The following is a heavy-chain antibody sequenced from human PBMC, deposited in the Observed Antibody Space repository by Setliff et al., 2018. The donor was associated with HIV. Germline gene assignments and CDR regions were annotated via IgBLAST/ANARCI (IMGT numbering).Heavy chain of an antibody. V-gene: IGHV4-39*01. CDR1: GGSISSSSHY. D-gene: IGHD6-19*01. J-gene: IGHJ4*02. CDR2: KYYSGST. CDR3: VRQGAVTGHSFDA. Sequence: SETLSLTCTVSGGSISSSSHYWGWIRQPPGKGLEWIGSKYYSGSTYYNPSLKSRVTISVDTSKNQFSLRLTSVTAADTAVYYCVRQGAVTGHSFDAWGPGALVTVSS.